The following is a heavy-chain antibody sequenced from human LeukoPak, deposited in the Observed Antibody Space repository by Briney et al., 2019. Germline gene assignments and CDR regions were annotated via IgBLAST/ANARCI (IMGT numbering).Heavy chain of an antibody. J-gene: IGHJ6*03. V-gene: IGHV4-4*07. D-gene: IGHD4-17*01. CDR3: ARDSLDYGDGYYYYMDV. CDR1: GGSISSYY. Sequence: KPSETLSLTCTVSGGSISSYYWSWIRQPAGKGLEWIGRIYTSGSTNYNPSLKSRVTMSVDTSKNQFSLRLSSVTAADTAVYYCARDSLDYGDGYYYYMDVWGKGTTVTVSS. CDR2: IYTSGST.